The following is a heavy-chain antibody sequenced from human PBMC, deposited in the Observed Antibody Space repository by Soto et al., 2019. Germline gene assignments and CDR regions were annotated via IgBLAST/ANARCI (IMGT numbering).Heavy chain of an antibody. D-gene: IGHD3-10*01. CDR2: IYHSGSP. J-gene: IGHJ4*02. Sequence: QVQLQESGPGLVKPSGTLSLTCAVSGGSISSSNWWSWVRQPPGKGLEWIGDIYHSGSPNYNPSLKSRVTISVDKSKNQFSLKLSSVTAADTAVYYCARGGSYGSGNYYNVDWGQGTLVTVSS. CDR3: ARGGSYGSGNYYNVD. V-gene: IGHV4-4*02. CDR1: GGSISSSNW.